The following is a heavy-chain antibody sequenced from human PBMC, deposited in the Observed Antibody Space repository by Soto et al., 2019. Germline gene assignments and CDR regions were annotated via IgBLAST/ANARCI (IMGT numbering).Heavy chain of an antibody. D-gene: IGHD6-6*01. CDR1: GGSFNRHT. CDR3: ARGSEQLGWFDP. Sequence: QVQLVQSGAEVRKPGSSVRVSCKASGGSFNRHTISWVRQAPGQGLEWMGGIIPIFGTANHAQKFQGRVTIIADASTSTVYMELSSLRSDDTAIYYCARGSEQLGWFDPWGQGTLVTVSS. CDR2: IIPIFGTA. V-gene: IGHV1-69*01. J-gene: IGHJ5*02.